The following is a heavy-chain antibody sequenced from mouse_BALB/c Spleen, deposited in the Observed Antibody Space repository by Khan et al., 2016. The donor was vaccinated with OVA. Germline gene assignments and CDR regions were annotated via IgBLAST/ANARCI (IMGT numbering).Heavy chain of an antibody. D-gene: IGHD1-1*01. Sequence: VQLKESGPGLVKPSQSLSLTCTVTGYSITSDYAWNWIRQFPGNKLEWMGYISYSGNTKYNPSLKIRISITRYTSKNQFFVPLNSVTTEDTATYYCAGIYGGDFDYWGQGTTLTVSS. CDR1: GYSITSDYA. J-gene: IGHJ2*01. V-gene: IGHV3-2*02. CDR3: AGIYGGDFDY. CDR2: ISYSGNT.